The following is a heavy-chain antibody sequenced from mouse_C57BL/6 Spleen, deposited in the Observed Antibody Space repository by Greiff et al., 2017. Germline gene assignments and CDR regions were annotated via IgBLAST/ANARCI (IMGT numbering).Heavy chain of an antibody. J-gene: IGHJ3*01. D-gene: IGHD1-1*02. CDR3: ARVGVSDYYEAY. CDR2: IDPSDSYT. Sequence: QVQLQQPGAELVMPGASVKLSCKASGYTFTSYCMHWVKQSPGQGLEWIGAIDPSDSYTNYNHKFQGKSTLTVDKSSSTAYMQLSSLTSEDTAIYYCARVGVSDYYEAYWGQGTLVTVSA. CDR1: GYTFTSYC. V-gene: IGHV1-69*01.